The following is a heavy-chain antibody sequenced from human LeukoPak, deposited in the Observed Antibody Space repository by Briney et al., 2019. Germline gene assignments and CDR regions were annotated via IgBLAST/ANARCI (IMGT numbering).Heavy chain of an antibody. D-gene: IGHD3-16*02. J-gene: IGHJ4*02. CDR2: ISYDGSNK. CDR1: GFTFSSYG. CDR3: AKDRSITFGGVIVGFDY. Sequence: PGRSLRLSCAASGFTFSSYGTHWVRQAPGKGLEWVAVISYDGSNKYYADSVKGRFTISRDNSKNTLYLQMNSLRAEDTAVYYCAKDRSITFGGVIVGFDYRGQGTLVTVSS. V-gene: IGHV3-30*18.